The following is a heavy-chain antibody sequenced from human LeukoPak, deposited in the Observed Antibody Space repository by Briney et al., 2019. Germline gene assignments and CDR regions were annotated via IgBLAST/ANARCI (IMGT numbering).Heavy chain of an antibody. CDR2: IIPIFGTA. J-gene: IGHJ4*02. D-gene: IGHD2-21*02. CDR3: AREGAPYCGGDCYSAPFDY. V-gene: IGHV1-69*01. Sequence: SVKVSCKASGGTFSSYAISWVRQAPGQGLEWMGGIIPIFGTANYAQKFQGRVTITADESTSTACMELSSLRSEDTAVYYCAREGAPYCGGDCYSAPFDYWDQGTLVTVSS. CDR1: GGTFSSYA.